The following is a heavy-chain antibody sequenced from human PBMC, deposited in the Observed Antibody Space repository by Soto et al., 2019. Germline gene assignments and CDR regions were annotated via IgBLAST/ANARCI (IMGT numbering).Heavy chain of an antibody. Sequence: SETLSLTCAVSGGSISSGGYSWSWIRQPPGKGLEWIGYIYHSGSTYYNPSLKSRVTISVDTSKNQFSLKLSSVTAADTAVYYCARSKMARGHYDYWGQGTLVTVSS. D-gene: IGHD4-4*01. CDR2: IYHSGST. CDR1: GGSISSGGYS. CDR3: ARSKMARGHYDY. J-gene: IGHJ4*02. V-gene: IGHV4-30-2*02.